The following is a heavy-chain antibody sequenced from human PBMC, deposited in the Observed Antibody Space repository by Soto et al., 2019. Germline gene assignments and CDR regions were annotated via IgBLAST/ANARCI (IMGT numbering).Heavy chain of an antibody. CDR1: GYTFTGYY. Sequence: AAVKVSCKAAGYTFTGYYIHWVRQAPGQGLEWMGWINPNSGGTNSAQKFQGWVTMTRDTSISTAYMELSRLKSDDTAVYYCERAGGRTPWKLNHAFDIWGQGTMVTVSS. D-gene: IGHD1-1*01. CDR3: ERAGGRTPWKLNHAFDI. CDR2: INPNSGGT. V-gene: IGHV1-2*04. J-gene: IGHJ3*02.